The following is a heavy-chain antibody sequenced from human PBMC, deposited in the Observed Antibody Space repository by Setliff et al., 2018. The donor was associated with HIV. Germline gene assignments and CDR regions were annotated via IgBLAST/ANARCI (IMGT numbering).Heavy chain of an antibody. J-gene: IGHJ3*02. CDR2: ISAYNGDT. V-gene: IGHV1-18*01. Sequence: ASVKVSCKASGYSLTAYSINWVRQAPGQGLEWMGWISAYNGDTNYAQKLQGRVTMTTDTSTSTAYMELRSLRSDDTAVYYCARVGGPGWAFDIWGQGTMVTVSS. CDR1: GYSLTAYS. D-gene: IGHD2-15*01. CDR3: ARVGGPGWAFDI.